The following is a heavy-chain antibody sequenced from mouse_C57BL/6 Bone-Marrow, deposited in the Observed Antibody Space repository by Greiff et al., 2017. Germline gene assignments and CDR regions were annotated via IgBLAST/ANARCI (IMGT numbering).Heavy chain of an antibody. J-gene: IGHJ3*01. V-gene: IGHV1-42*01. CDR1: GYSFTGYY. CDR2: INPSPGGT. D-gene: IGHD1-1*01. CDR3: ARWYYGSSFAY. Sequence: EVQLVESGPELVKPGASVKISCKASGYSFTGYYMNWVKQSPEKSLEWIGEINPSPGGTTYNQKFKAKATLTVDKSSSTAYMQLKSLTSEDSAVYYCARWYYGSSFAYWGQGTLVTVSA.